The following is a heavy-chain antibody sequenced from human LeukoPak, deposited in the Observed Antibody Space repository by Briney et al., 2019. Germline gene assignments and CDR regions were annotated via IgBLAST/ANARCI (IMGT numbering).Heavy chain of an antibody. CDR2: INEDGSAK. V-gene: IGHV3-7*01. Sequence: GGSLRLSCAASGFTFSSSWMSWVRQAPGKGLEWVANINEDGSAKYYVDSVRGRFTISRNNAKRPLDLQVNSLRAEDTAVYYCTRSRRDGNDYWGQGTLVTVSS. CDR3: TRSRRDGNDY. CDR1: GFTFSSSW. D-gene: IGHD5-24*01. J-gene: IGHJ4*02.